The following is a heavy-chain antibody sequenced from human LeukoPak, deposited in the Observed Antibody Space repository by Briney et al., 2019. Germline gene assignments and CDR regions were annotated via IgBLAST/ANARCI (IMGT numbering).Heavy chain of an antibody. CDR2: ITVYNGNT. CDR1: GYTITTSD. Sequence: ASVKVSCKASGYTITTSDITWVRQAPGQGLEWMGWITVYNGNTNYAQKFQGRVTMTTDTSTSTAYMELESLRSDDTAVYYCARGMGASPFDYWGQGTLVTVSS. D-gene: IGHD3-16*01. J-gene: IGHJ4*02. V-gene: IGHV1-18*01. CDR3: ARGMGASPFDY.